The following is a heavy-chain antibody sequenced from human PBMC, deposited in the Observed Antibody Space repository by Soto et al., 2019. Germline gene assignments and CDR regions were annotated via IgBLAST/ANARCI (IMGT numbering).Heavy chain of an antibody. J-gene: IGHJ4*02. Sequence: GSLRLSCAASGFTFSSYWMSWVRQAPGKGLEWVANIKQDGSEKYYVDSVKGRFTISRDNAKNSLYLQMNSLRADDTAVYYCAKDRLAGGFDYWGQGTLVTVSS. D-gene: IGHD3-16*01. CDR3: AKDRLAGGFDY. V-gene: IGHV3-7*03. CDR1: GFTFSSYW. CDR2: IKQDGSEK.